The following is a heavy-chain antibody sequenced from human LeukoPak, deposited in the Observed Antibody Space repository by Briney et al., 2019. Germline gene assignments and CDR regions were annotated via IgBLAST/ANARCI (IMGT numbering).Heavy chain of an antibody. Sequence: PGRSLRLSCAASGFTFSSYGMHWVRQAPGKGLEWVAVISFDGNNKYYSDSVKGRFTISRDNSKNTLYLQMNSLRAEDTAVYYCAKYNRYSTIDYWGQGTLVTVSS. J-gene: IGHJ4*02. CDR2: ISFDGNNK. CDR1: GFTFSSYG. V-gene: IGHV3-30*18. D-gene: IGHD1-14*01. CDR3: AKYNRYSTIDY.